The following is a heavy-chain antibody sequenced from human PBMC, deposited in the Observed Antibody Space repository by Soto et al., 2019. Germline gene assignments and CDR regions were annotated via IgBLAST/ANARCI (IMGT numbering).Heavy chain of an antibody. J-gene: IGHJ5*02. V-gene: IGHV2-5*01. D-gene: IGHD3-3*01. CDR2: IYWNDDK. CDR1: GFSLSTSGVG. CDR3: AHSSYYDFWSGYYALPLRFDP. Sequence: QITLKESGPTLVKPTQTLTLTCTFSGFSLSTSGVGVGWIRQPPGKALEWLALIYWNDDKRYSPSLKSRLTITKDTYKNQVVLTMTNMDPVDTATYYCAHSSYYDFWSGYYALPLRFDPWGQGTLVTVSS.